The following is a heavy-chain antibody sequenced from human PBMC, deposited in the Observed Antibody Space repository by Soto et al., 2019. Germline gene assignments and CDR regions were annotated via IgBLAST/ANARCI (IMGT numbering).Heavy chain of an antibody. CDR1: GGSITSSSYY. CDR3: ATQEVGGTYVYTFDP. J-gene: IGHJ5*02. CDR2: IYYSGST. D-gene: IGHD1-26*01. Sequence: SETLTLTCTVSGGSITSSSYYWGWIRQPPGKGLEWIGSIYYSGSTYYNPSLKSRVTISVDTSKNQFSLKLSSVTAADTAVYYCATQEVGGTYVYTFDPWGQGTLVTVSS. V-gene: IGHV4-39*01.